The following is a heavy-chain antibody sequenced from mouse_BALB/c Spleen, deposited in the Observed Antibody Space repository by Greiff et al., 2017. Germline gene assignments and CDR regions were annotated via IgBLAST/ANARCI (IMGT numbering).Heavy chain of an antibody. CDR1: GYTFTSYC. CDR2: IYPGDGDT. CDR3: ARRGDAVDY. Sequence: VQLVESGAELVRPGASVKLSCTASGYTFTSYCMQWVQQRPGKGLEWIGAIYPGDGDTRYTQKFKGKATLTADKSSSTAYMQLSSLASGDSSVYYCARRGDAVDYWGQGTSVTVSS. V-gene: IGHV1-87*01. J-gene: IGHJ4*01.